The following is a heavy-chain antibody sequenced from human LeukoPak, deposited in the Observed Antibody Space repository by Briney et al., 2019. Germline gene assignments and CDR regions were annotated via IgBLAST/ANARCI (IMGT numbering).Heavy chain of an antibody. Sequence: SETLSLTCTVPGGSISSSSYYWGWIRQPPGKGLEWIGSIYYSGSTYYNPSLKSRVTISVDTSRNQFSLKLSSVTAADTAVYYCARCIVVVTAPFNWFDPWGQGTLVTVSS. J-gene: IGHJ5*02. CDR2: IYYSGST. V-gene: IGHV4-39*07. CDR1: GGSISSSSYY. D-gene: IGHD2-21*02. CDR3: ARCIVVVTAPFNWFDP.